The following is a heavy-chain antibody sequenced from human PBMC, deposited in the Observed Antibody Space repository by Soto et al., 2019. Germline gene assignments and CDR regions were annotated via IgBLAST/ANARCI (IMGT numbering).Heavy chain of an antibody. V-gene: IGHV4-30-2*01. D-gene: IGHD2-2*01. CDR1: GGSISSGYS. CDR3: ARGYCSISSCSNWLDP. Sequence: ASETLSLTCAVSGGSISSGYSWSWIRQPPGKGLEWIGYIYHSGITYYNPSLKSRVTISVDRSKNQFPLKLSSVTAADTAVYYCARGYCSISSCSNWLDPWGQGTLVTVS. CDR2: IYHSGIT. J-gene: IGHJ5*02.